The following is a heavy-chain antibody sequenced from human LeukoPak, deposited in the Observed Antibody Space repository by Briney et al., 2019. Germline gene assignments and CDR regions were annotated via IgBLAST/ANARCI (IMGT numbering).Heavy chain of an antibody. CDR1: GGSISSYY. CDR2: IYYSGST. D-gene: IGHD6-19*01. V-gene: IGHV4-59*01. CDR3: ASTVADPNYFDY. J-gene: IGHJ4*02. Sequence: PSETLSLTCTVSGGSISSYYWSWIRQPPGKGLEWIGYIYYSGSTNYNPSLKSRVTISVDTSKNQFSLKLSSVTAADTAVYYCASTVADPNYFDYWGQGTLVTVSS.